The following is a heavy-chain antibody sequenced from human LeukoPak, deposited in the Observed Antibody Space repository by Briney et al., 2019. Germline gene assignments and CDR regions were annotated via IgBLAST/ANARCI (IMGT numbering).Heavy chain of an antibody. CDR2: IYTSGST. V-gene: IGHV4-61*02. CDR3: ARGPRGGTISFGLNQAPWDY. CDR1: GGSISSGSYY. D-gene: IGHD3-9*01. J-gene: IGHJ4*02. Sequence: SQTLSLTCTVSGGSISSGSYYWSWIRQPAGKGLEWIGRIYTSGSTYYNPSLKSRVTISVDTSKNQFSLKLSSVTAADTAVYYCARGPRGGTISFGLNQAPWDYWGQGTLVTVSS.